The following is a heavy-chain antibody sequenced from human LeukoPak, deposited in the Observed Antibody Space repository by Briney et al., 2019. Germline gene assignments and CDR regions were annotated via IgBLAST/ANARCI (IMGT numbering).Heavy chain of an antibody. D-gene: IGHD3-22*01. CDR3: ARYVVYDSSSYYCD. Sequence: ASVKVSCKASGYTFTGYYMHWVRQAPGQGLEWMGWINPNNGGTNYAQKLQGRVTMTRDTSISPAYMELSRLRSDDTAVYYCARYVVYDSSSYYCDWGQGTLITVSS. CDR1: GYTFTGYY. V-gene: IGHV1-2*02. J-gene: IGHJ4*02. CDR2: INPNNGGT.